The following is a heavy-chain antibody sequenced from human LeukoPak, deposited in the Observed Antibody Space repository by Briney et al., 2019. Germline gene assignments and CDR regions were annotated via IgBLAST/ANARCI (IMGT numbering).Heavy chain of an antibody. CDR2: IKQDGSVK. CDR3: SRDSEHYDSGAYYDALDI. CDR1: RFAFANYW. Sequence: PGGSLRLSCAASRFAFANYWMNWVRQAPGKGLEWVANIKQDGSVKYYLDSVKGRFTISRDNAKNSLYLQMNSLSADDTAVYYCSRDSEHYDSGAYYDALDIWGQGTMVTVSS. J-gene: IGHJ3*02. D-gene: IGHD3-22*01. V-gene: IGHV3-7*01.